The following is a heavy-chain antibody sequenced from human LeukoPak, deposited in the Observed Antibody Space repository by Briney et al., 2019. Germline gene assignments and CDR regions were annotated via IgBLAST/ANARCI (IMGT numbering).Heavy chain of an antibody. D-gene: IGHD3-3*02. CDR3: ARAISNPTRYYFDF. Sequence: ASVKVSCKASGYTFTGYYMHWVRQAPGQGLEWMGWISRNNGNTKYAQKLQGRVTMTTDTSTSTAYMELRSLRSDDAAVYYCARAISNPTRYYFDFWGQGTLVTVSS. CDR1: GYTFTGYY. CDR2: ISRNNGNT. V-gene: IGHV1-18*04. J-gene: IGHJ4*02.